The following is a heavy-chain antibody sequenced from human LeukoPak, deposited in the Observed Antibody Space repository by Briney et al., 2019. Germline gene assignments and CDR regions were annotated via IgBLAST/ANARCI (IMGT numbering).Heavy chain of an antibody. Sequence: GGSLRLSCAVSGFTFSSYWMSWVRQAPGKGLEWVAHMKQDGSEKYYVDSVKGRFTISRDNAKNSLYLQMNSLRDEDTAVYYCASSPRSSRWDYWGQGTLVTVSS. CDR1: GFTFSSYW. D-gene: IGHD6-13*01. V-gene: IGHV3-7*01. CDR3: ASSPRSSRWDY. J-gene: IGHJ4*02. CDR2: MKQDGSEK.